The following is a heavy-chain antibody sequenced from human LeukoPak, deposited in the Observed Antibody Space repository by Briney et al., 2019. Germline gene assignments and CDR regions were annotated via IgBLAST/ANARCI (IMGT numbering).Heavy chain of an antibody. CDR3: ARDARHRYCSTTSCYWGWFAP. Sequence: SVKVSCKASGGTFSNNAISWVRQAPGKGLGWMGGIIPILGTANYAQKFQGRVTITADESTRTAYMELSSLRSEDTAVYYCARDARHRYCSTTSCYWGWFAPWGQGTLVTVS. CDR1: GGTFSNNA. V-gene: IGHV1-69*13. J-gene: IGHJ5*02. CDR2: IIPILGTA. D-gene: IGHD2-2*01.